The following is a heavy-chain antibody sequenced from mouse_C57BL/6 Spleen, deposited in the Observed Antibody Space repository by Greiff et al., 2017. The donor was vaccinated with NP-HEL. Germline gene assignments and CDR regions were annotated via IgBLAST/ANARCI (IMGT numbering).Heavy chain of an antibody. D-gene: IGHD1-1*01. V-gene: IGHV5-17*01. CDR2: ISSGSSTI. CDR1: GFTFSDYG. Sequence: EVHLVESGGGLVKPGGSLKLSCAASGFTFSDYGMHWVRQAPEKGLEWVAYISSGSSTIYYADTVKCRFTISRDNAKNTLFLQMTSLRSEDTAMYYCARRYYGSSYYAMDYWGQGTSVTVSS. CDR3: ARRYYGSSYYAMDY. J-gene: IGHJ4*01.